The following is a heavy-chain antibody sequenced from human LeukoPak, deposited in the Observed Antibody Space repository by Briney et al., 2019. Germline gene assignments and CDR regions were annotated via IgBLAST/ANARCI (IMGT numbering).Heavy chain of an antibody. J-gene: IGHJ5*02. V-gene: IGHV3-21*01. CDR3: AREANYGGNWFDP. D-gene: IGHD4-23*01. CDR1: GFTLSSYS. Sequence: GGSLRLSCAASGFTLSSYSMNWVRLAPGKGLEWVSSISSSSSYIYYADSVKGRFTISRDNAKNSLYLQMNSLRAEDTAAYYCAREANYGGNWFDPWGQGTLVTVSS. CDR2: ISSSSSYI.